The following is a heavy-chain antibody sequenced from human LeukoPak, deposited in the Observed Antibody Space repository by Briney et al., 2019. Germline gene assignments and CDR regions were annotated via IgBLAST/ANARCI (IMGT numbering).Heavy chain of an antibody. D-gene: IGHD3-3*02. CDR1: X. V-gene: IGHV4-4*07. CDR2: IYTTRTT. J-gene: IGHJ4*02. CDR3: ARDLAGDLFDH. Sequence: XWXXXXXXAXKGLEGIGPIYTTRTTPYHPSLTTRLTMSLPTSNHQFSLKLSSVTAADTAVYYCARDLAGDLFDHWGQGTLVTVSS.